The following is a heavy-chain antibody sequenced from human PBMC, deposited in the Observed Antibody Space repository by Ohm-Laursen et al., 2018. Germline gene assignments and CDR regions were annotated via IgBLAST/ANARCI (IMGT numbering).Heavy chain of an antibody. CDR2: IYHSGST. V-gene: IGHV4-31*03. J-gene: IGHJ4*02. CDR3: AIPPGGEMPTGY. Sequence: TLSLTCTVSGGSISSGAYCWSWIRQHPGKGLEWIGYIYHSGSTNYNPSLKSRVTISVETSTNQFSLNLSSVTAADTAVYYCAIPPGGEMPTGYWGRGTLVTVSS. CDR1: GGSISSGAYC. D-gene: IGHD5-24*01.